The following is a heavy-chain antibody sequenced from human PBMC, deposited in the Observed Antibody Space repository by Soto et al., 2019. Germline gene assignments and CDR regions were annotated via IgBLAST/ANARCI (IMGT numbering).Heavy chain of an antibody. D-gene: IGHD2-21*02. CDR1: GFTFGGYA. CDR3: TRDGIVVVTATPGSDAFDI. J-gene: IGHJ3*02. V-gene: IGHV3-49*03. Sequence: PGGSLRLSCTASGFTFGGYAMSWFRQAPGKGLEWVGFIRSKAYGGTTEYAASVKGRFTISRDDSKSIAYLQMNSLKTEDTAVYYCTRDGIVVVTATPGSDAFDIWGQGTMVTVSS. CDR2: IRSKAYGGTT.